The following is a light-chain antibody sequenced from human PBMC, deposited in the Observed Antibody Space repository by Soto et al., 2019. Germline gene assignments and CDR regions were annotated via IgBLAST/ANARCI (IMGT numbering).Light chain of an antibody. CDR1: QSVTNSF. J-gene: IGKJ1*01. V-gene: IGKV3-20*01. CDR3: QQYGSSAPIT. Sequence: EIVLAQSPGTLSLSPGERATLSCSSSQSVTNSFLAWYQQKPGQAPRLLIYGASIRATGIPDRFSGSGSETDFTLTISRLEPEDFALYYCQQYGSSAPITFGQGTKVDIK. CDR2: GAS.